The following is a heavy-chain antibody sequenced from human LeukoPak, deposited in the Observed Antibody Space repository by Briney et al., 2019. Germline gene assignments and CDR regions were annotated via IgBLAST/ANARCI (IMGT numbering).Heavy chain of an antibody. CDR1: GYSISSGYY. CDR3: AKEGGYGDPNDAFDI. J-gene: IGHJ3*02. Sequence: SETLSLTCTVSGYSISSGYYWGWIRQPPGKGLEWSGSIYHSGSTYYNPSLKSRVTISVDTSKNQFSLKLSSVTAADTALYYCAKEGGYGDPNDAFDIWGQGTMVTVSS. D-gene: IGHD4-17*01. V-gene: IGHV4-38-2*02. CDR2: IYHSGST.